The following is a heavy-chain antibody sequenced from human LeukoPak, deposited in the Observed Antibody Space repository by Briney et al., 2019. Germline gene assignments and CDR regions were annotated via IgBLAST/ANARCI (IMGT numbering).Heavy chain of an antibody. J-gene: IGHJ4*02. CDR3: AREHSSAFLLSN. CDR1: GGSISSGDYY. Sequence: SETLSLTCIVSGGSISSGDYYWSWIRQPPGKGLEWIGYIYYSGSTYYNPSLKSRVTISVDTSKNQFSLKLSSVTAADTAVYYCAREHSSAFLLSNWGQGTLVTVSS. CDR2: IYYSGST. D-gene: IGHD3-22*01. V-gene: IGHV4-30-4*01.